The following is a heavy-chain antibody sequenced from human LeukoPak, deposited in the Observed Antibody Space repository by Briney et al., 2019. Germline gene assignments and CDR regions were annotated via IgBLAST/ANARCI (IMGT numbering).Heavy chain of an antibody. V-gene: IGHV7-4-1*02. CDR3: AREGDERWLHSLDY. D-gene: IGHD5-24*01. Sequence: GASVKVSCKASGYTFTSYAMNWVRQAPGQGLEWMGWINTNTGNPTYAQGFTGRFVFSLDTSVSTAYLQISSLKAEDTAVYYCAREGDERWLHSLDYWGQGTLVTVSS. CDR2: INTNTGNP. J-gene: IGHJ4*02. CDR1: GYTFTSYA.